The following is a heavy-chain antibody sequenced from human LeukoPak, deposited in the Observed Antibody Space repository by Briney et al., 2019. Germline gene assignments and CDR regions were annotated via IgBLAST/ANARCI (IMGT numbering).Heavy chain of an antibody. CDR2: INHSGST. V-gene: IGHV4-34*01. CDR3: ARDARDIVVVPAQRYYYGMDV. Sequence: KPSETLSLTCAVYGGSFSGYYWSWIRQPPGKGLEWIGEINHSGSTNYNPSLKSRVTMSVDTSKNQFSLKLSSVTAADTAVYYCARDARDIVVVPAQRYYYGMDVWGQGTTVTVSS. CDR1: GGSFSGYY. D-gene: IGHD2-2*01. J-gene: IGHJ6*02.